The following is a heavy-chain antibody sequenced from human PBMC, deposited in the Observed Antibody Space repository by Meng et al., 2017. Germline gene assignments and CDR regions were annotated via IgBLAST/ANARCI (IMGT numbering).Heavy chain of an antibody. Sequence: SAQVFCKASAGSFSSYAISWVLQAPGQGLEWLEGIIPIFGTANYAQKFQGRVTITTDESTSTAYMELSSLRSEDTAVYYCARVLSGWHVGYYYGMDVWGQGTTVTVSS. J-gene: IGHJ6*02. CDR3: ARVLSGWHVGYYYGMDV. CDR2: IIPIFGTA. D-gene: IGHD6-19*01. CDR1: AGSFSSYA. V-gene: IGHV1-69*05.